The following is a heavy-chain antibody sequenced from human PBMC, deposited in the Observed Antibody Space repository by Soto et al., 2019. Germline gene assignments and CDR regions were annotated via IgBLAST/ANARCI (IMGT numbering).Heavy chain of an antibody. CDR2: IYYSGST. CDR1: GGSISSDY. D-gene: IGHD3-3*01. Sequence: SETLSLTCTVSGGSISSDYWSWIRQPPGKGLEWIGYIYYSGSTNYNPSLKSRVTISVDTSKNQFSLKLSSVTAADTAVYYCARGMSGDLTWALYWGQGTLVTVS. V-gene: IGHV4-59*01. J-gene: IGHJ4*02. CDR3: ARGMSGDLTWALY.